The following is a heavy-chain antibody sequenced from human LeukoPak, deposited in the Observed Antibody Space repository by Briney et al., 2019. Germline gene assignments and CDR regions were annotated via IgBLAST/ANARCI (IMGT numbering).Heavy chain of an antibody. J-gene: IGHJ4*02. CDR1: GLTFTNYE. CDR3: VRDGYYDSSGYYYAYYFDY. Sequence: PGGSPRLSCTVSGLTFTNYEMNSVCQAPGKRQEWISYICVSGGAMYYAHSVKGQFTISRDNAKNSLYLQINSLRVDDTAVYFCVRDGYYDSSGYYYAYYFDYWGQGTLVTVSS. D-gene: IGHD3-22*01. CDR2: ICVSGGAM. V-gene: IGHV3-48*03.